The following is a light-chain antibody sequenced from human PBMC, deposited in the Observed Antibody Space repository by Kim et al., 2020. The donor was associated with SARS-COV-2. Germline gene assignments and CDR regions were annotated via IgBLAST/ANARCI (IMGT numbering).Light chain of an antibody. J-gene: IGKJ1*01. V-gene: IGKV1-39*01. Sequence: DIQMTQSPSSLSASVGDRVTITCRASQSISSYLNWYQQKPGTAPKLLIYAASSLQSGVPSRFSRSGSGTDLTLTISSLEPEDFATYYCQQSYSTPWTFGQGTKVDIK. CDR3: QQSYSTPWT. CDR1: QSISSY. CDR2: AAS.